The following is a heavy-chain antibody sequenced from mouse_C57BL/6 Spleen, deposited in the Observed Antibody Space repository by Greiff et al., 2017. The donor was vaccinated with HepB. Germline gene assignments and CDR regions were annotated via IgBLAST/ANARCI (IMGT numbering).Heavy chain of an antibody. J-gene: IGHJ4*01. V-gene: IGHV6-6*01. CDR1: GFTFSDAW. CDR2: IRNKANNHAT. Sequence: EVMLVESGGGLVQPGGSMKLSCAASGFTFSDAWMDWVRQSPEKGLEWVAEIRNKANNHATYYAESVKGRFTISRDDSKSSVYLQMNSLIAEDTGIYYFSLRDYYAMDYWGQGTSVTVSS. D-gene: IGHD1-1*01. CDR3: SLRDYYAMDY.